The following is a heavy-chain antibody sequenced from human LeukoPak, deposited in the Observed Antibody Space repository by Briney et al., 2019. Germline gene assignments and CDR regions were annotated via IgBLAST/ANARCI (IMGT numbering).Heavy chain of an antibody. D-gene: IGHD3-22*01. CDR3: ASSLYDTRGYYFDY. V-gene: IGHV4-39*01. CDR2: IYYSGST. Sequence: SETLSLTCTVSGGSISSNRYYWGWIRQPPGKGLEWIGNIYYSGSTYYNPSLKSRVTISVDTSKNQFSLKLSSVTAADTAVYYCASSLYDTRGYYFDYWGQGTLVTVSS. J-gene: IGHJ4*02. CDR1: GGSISSNRYY.